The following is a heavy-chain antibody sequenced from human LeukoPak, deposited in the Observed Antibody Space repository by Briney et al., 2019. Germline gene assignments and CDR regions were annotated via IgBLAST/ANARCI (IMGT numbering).Heavy chain of an antibody. Sequence: GGSLRLSCAASGFTFSSYWMSWVRQAPGKGLEWVANIKQDGSEKYYVDSVKGRFTISRDNAKNSLYLQMNSLRAEDTAVYYCAIVPFTDRYYDFWSGRTLDYWGQGTLVTVSS. J-gene: IGHJ4*02. V-gene: IGHV3-7*01. D-gene: IGHD3-3*01. CDR2: IKQDGSEK. CDR1: GFTFSSYW. CDR3: AIVPFTDRYYDFWSGRTLDY.